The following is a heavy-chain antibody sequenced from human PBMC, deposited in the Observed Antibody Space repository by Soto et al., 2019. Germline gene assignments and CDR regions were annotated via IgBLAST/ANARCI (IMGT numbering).Heavy chain of an antibody. CDR1: GDSISSYY. J-gene: IGHJ5*02. CDR2: IYYSGSP. V-gene: IGHV4-59*08. Sequence: SETLSLTCSVTGDSISSYYWSWIRQPPGKGLEWIGYIYYSGSPTYNPSFKSRVTISVDRSKNQFSLRLSSVTAADTAVYYCARSVFPWGQGTLVTVSS. CDR3: ARSVFP.